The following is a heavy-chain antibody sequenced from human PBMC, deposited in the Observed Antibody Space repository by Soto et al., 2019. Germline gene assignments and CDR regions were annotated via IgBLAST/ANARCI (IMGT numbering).Heavy chain of an antibody. CDR1: GGSITSSSYY. V-gene: IGHV4-39*02. Sequence: SETLSLTCTVSGGSITSSSYYWGWIRQPPGKGLEWIGSIYYSGRTYYNPSLKSRVTISVDTSKNQFSLKLSSVTAAETAVYYCARERGSGWTFDYWGQGTLVTVSS. J-gene: IGHJ4*02. CDR3: ARERGSGWTFDY. CDR2: IYYSGRT. D-gene: IGHD6-19*01.